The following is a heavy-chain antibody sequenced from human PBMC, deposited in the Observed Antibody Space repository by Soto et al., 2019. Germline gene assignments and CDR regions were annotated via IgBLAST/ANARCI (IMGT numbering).Heavy chain of an antibody. CDR3: ATDCRYGVTTALDY. Sequence: SDPRSLTCTVSGDCINSCYWSWIGQPPGKTLPWIGYIYYSETANYNPSLGSRVTISLYKSKNQFSLKLTSVTAADTAVYFCATDCRYGVTTALDYWGKGDLVSVSS. D-gene: IGHD4-17*01. CDR1: GDCINSCY. V-gene: IGHV4-59*01. CDR2: IYYSETA. J-gene: IGHJ4*02.